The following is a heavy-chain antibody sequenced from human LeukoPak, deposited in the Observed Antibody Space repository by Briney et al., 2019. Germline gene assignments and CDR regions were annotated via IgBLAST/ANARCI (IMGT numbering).Heavy chain of an antibody. CDR3: ARGWRPPHYYHNGMDV. J-gene: IGHJ6*02. D-gene: IGHD5-12*01. CDR1: GYTFTSYD. V-gene: IGHV1-8*01. CDR2: MNPNSGNT. Sequence: ASVKVSCKASGYTFTSYDINWVRQATGQGLEWMGWMNPNSGNTGYAQKFQGRVTMTRNTSISTAYMELSSLRSEDTAVYYCARGWRPPHYYHNGMDVWGQGTTVTVSS.